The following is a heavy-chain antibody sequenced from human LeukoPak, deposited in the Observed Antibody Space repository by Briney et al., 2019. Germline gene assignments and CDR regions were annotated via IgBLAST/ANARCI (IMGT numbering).Heavy chain of an antibody. CDR3: ARYIKGLYSSGIDY. CDR2: IRSSGSTL. J-gene: IGHJ4*02. D-gene: IGHD6-19*01. V-gene: IGHV3-11*01. CDR1: GFTFSDYY. Sequence: WGSLRLYCAASGFTFSDYYMSWIRQAPGKGLEWVSYIRSSGSTLYYADSVKGRFTISRDNAKNSLYLQMNRLRAEDTAVYYCARYIKGLYSSGIDYWGQGTLVTVSS.